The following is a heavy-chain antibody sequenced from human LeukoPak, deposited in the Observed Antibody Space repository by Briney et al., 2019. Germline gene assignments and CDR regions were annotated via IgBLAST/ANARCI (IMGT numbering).Heavy chain of an antibody. D-gene: IGHD2-15*01. J-gene: IGHJ6*03. Sequence: GASVKVSCKASGYTFIGYYIHWVRQAPGQGLEWMGGIIPIFGTANYAQKFQGRVTITAGKSTSTAYMELSSLRSEDTAVYYCASLSVVAATPLSYYYYYMDVWGKGTTVTVSS. CDR2: IIPIFGTA. CDR1: GYTFIGYY. V-gene: IGHV1-69*06. CDR3: ASLSVVAATPLSYYYYYMDV.